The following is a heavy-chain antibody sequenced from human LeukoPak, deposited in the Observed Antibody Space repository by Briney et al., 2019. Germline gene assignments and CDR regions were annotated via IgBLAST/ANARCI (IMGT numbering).Heavy chain of an antibody. J-gene: IGHJ4*02. D-gene: IGHD6-13*01. V-gene: IGHV1-2*02. CDR2: INPNSGGT. CDR3: ARSLNSSSWVWGGFDY. Sequence: ASVKVSCKASGYTFTGYYMHWVRQAPGQGLEWMGWINPNSGGTNYAQKLQGRVTMTTDTSTSTAYMELSSLRSEDTAVYYCARSLNSSSWVWGGFDYWGQGTLVTVSS. CDR1: GYTFTGYY.